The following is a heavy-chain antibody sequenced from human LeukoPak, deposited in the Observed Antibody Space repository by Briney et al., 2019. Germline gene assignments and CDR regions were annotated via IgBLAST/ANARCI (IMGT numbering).Heavy chain of an antibody. J-gene: IGHJ3*02. D-gene: IGHD3-3*01. Sequence: SETLSLTCTVSGGSISSYYWSWIRQLPGKGLEWIGYIYYSGSTNYNPSLKSRVTISVDTSKNQFSLKLGSVTAADTAVYYCARLIHYDFWSGYSPTFDAFDIWGQGTMVTVSS. V-gene: IGHV4-59*08. CDR1: GGSISSYY. CDR2: IYYSGST. CDR3: ARLIHYDFWSGYSPTFDAFDI.